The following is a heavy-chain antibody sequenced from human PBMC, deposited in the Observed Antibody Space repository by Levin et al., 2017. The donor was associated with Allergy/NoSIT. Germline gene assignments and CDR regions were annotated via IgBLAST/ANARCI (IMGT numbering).Heavy chain of an antibody. V-gene: IGHV3-23*01. CDR2: IIGSGSST. Sequence: GGSLRLSCEVSGFTFRSYGMSWVRQAPGKGLEWVSAIIGSGSSTYYADSVKGRFTIFRDNYRNTLYLQMNSLRAEDTAVYYCAKDRGGSFCEDAFEVWGQGTMVTVSS. D-gene: IGHD1-26*01. J-gene: IGHJ3*01. CDR1: GFTFRSYG. CDR3: AKDRGGSFCEDAFEV.